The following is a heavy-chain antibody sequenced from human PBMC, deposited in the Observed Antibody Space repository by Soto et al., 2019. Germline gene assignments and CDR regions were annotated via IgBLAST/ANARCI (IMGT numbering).Heavy chain of an antibody. J-gene: IGHJ3*02. D-gene: IGHD3-3*01. Sequence: QVQLVESGGGVGQPGRSLRLSCAASGFTFSSYGMHWVRQAPGKGLEWVAVIWYDGSNKYYADSVKGRFTISRDNSKNTLSLQMNSLRAEDTAVYYCARDTNRAFDIWGQGTMVTVSS. CDR3: ARDTNRAFDI. V-gene: IGHV3-33*01. CDR2: IWYDGSNK. CDR1: GFTFSSYG.